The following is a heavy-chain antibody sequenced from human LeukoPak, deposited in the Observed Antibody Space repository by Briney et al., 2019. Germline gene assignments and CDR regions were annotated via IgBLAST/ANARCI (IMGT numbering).Heavy chain of an antibody. CDR1: GESFSGYY. CDR2: INHSGST. Sequence: SETLSLACGVYGESFSGYYWSWIRLPPGKGLEWIGEINHSGSTNYNPSLKSRVTISGDTSKNQFSLKLSSVTAADTAVYYCARTTEGGYTYDYFYYYHIDVWGKGTTVTVSS. J-gene: IGHJ6*03. D-gene: IGHD5-18*01. CDR3: ARTTEGGYTYDYFYYYHIDV. V-gene: IGHV4-34*01.